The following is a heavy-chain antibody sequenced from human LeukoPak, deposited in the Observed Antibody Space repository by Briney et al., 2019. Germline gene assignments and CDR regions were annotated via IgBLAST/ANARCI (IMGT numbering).Heavy chain of an antibody. J-gene: IGHJ1*01. V-gene: IGHV3-74*01. CDR2: INSDGSST. CDR1: GFTFSSYW. D-gene: IGHD3-22*01. Sequence: PGGSLRLFCAASGFTFSSYWMHWVRQAPGKGLVRVSRINSDGSSTSYADSVKGRFTISRDNAKNTLYLQMNSLRAEDTAVYYCARDKNYYDSSGALPHWGQGTLVTVSS. CDR3: ARDKNYYDSSGALPH.